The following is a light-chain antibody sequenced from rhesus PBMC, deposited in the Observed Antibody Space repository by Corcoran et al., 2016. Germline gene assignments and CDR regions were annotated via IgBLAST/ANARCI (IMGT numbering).Light chain of an antibody. CDR1: QSVSSS. V-gene: IGKV3-42*03. J-gene: IGKJ4*01. CDR3: QQYSNWPT. Sequence: EIVMTQSPATLSLSPGERATLSCRASQSVSSSLAWYQQKPGQAPRPLIYGASRRATGIPDRFSGSGSGTEFTLTISRLEPEDFAVYYCQQYSNWPTFGGGTKVEIK. CDR2: GAS.